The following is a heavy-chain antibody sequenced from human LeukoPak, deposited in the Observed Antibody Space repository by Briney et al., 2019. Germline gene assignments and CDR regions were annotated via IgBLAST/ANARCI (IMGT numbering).Heavy chain of an antibody. J-gene: IGHJ6*03. CDR3: ARTTEGYCRGRSCYSYYYYMDV. V-gene: IGHV4-59*01. Sequence: SETLSLTCTVSGYSIRIGYYWSWIRPPPGKGLEWIGYIHYSGSTNYNPSLKSRVTISVDTSKNQFSLKLSSVTAADTAVYYCARTTEGYCRGRSCYSYYYYMDVWGKGTTVTVSS. CDR1: GYSIRIGYY. CDR2: IHYSGST. D-gene: IGHD2-15*01.